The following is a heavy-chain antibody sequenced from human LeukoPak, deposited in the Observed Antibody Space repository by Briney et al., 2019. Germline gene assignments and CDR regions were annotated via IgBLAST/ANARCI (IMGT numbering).Heavy chain of an antibody. Sequence: VASVKVSCKASGYTFTSYGISWVRQAPGQGLEWMGWISAYNGNTNYAQKHQGRVTMTTDTSTSTAYMELRSLRSDDTAVYYCARESTGLAYCGGDCYSFFDYWGQGTLVTVSS. V-gene: IGHV1-18*01. CDR2: ISAYNGNT. CDR1: GYTFTSYG. D-gene: IGHD2-21*02. J-gene: IGHJ4*02. CDR3: ARESTGLAYCGGDCYSFFDY.